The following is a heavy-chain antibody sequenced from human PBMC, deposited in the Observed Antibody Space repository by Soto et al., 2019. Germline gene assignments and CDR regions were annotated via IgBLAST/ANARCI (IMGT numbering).Heavy chain of an antibody. CDR2: IDPSDSYT. J-gene: IGHJ6*02. D-gene: IGHD1-26*01. CDR1: GYSLTSYW. Sequence: GESLKISCKGSGYSLTSYWISWVRQMPGKGLEWMGRIDPSDSYTNYSPSFQGHVTISADKSISTAYLQWSSLKASDTAKYYCARHLLGASHYYGRDVCGQGTTVTV. V-gene: IGHV5-10-1*01. CDR3: ARHLLGASHYYGRDV.